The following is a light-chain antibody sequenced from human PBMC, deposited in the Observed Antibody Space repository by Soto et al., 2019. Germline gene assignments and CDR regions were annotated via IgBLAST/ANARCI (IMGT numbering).Light chain of an antibody. V-gene: IGKV1-33*01. Sequence: DIQMTQSPSSLSASVGDRVTITCQANHDISDYLNWYQQKPGKAPNLLIYDTSNLKTGVPSRFSGSGSGTDFTLTINNLQPEDVATYYCQQYDNPPLTFGGGTKVELK. CDR2: DTS. J-gene: IGKJ4*01. CDR3: QQYDNPPLT. CDR1: HDISDY.